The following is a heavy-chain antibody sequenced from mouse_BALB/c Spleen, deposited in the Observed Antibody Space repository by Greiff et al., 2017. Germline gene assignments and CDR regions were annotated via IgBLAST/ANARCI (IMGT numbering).Heavy chain of an antibody. D-gene: IGHD2-1*01. CDR2: ISNGGGST. Sequence: EVQRVESGGGLVQPGGSLKLSCAASGFTFSSYTMSWVRQTPEKRLEWVAYISNGGGSTYYPDTVKGRFTISRDNAKNTLYLQMSSLKSEDTAMYYCAREGSTIRFAYWGQGTLVTVSA. CDR1: GFTFSSYT. J-gene: IGHJ3*01. CDR3: AREGSTIRFAY. V-gene: IGHV5-12-2*01.